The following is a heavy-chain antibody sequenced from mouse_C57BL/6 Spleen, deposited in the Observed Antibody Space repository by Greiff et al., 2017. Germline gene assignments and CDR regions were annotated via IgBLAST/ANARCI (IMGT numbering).Heavy chain of an antibody. V-gene: IGHV5-4*01. CDR1: GFTFSSYA. Sequence: EVQLVESGGGLVKPGGSLKLSCAASGFTFSSYAISWVRQTPEKRLEWVATISDGGSYTYYPDNVKGRFTISRDNAKNNLYLQMSHLKSEDTAMYYCARGGYYGLDYAMDYWGQGTSVTVSS. D-gene: IGHD1-1*01. CDR2: ISDGGSYT. CDR3: ARGGYYGLDYAMDY. J-gene: IGHJ4*01.